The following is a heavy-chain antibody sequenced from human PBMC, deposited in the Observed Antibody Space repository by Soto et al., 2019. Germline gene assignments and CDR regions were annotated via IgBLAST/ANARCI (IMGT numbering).Heavy chain of an antibody. CDR2: ISSSGSYI. V-gene: IGHV3-21*01. CDR1: GFTFVSYS. CDR3: ANGHYLHN. Sequence: GGSLRLSCAASGFTFVSYSMNWVRQAPGKGLEWVSSISSSGSYIFYADSVRGRFTSSRDNTKNSLYLQLNNLRAEDTAPYYCANGHYLHNWGQVTLVSVS. J-gene: IGHJ4*02. D-gene: IGHD1-26*01.